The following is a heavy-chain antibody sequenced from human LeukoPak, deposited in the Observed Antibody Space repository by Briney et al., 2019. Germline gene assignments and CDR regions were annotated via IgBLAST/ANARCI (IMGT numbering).Heavy chain of an antibody. V-gene: IGHV4-39*07. D-gene: IGHD2-2*01. CDR2: INHSGST. CDR1: GGSISSSSYY. CDR3: ARVPCSSTSCYYYYYGMDV. J-gene: IGHJ6*02. Sequence: PSETLSLTCTVSGGSISSSSYYWGWIRQPPGKGLEWIGEINHSGSTNYNPSLKSRVTISVDTSKNQFSLKLSSVTAADTAVYYCARVPCSSTSCYYYYYGMDVWGQGTTVTVSS.